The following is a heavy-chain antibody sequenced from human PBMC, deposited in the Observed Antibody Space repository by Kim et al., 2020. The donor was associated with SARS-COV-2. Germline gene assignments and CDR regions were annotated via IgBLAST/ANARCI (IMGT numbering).Heavy chain of an antibody. V-gene: IGHV4-34*01. Sequence: SETLSLTCAVYGGSFSGHYWSWIRQPPGKGLEWIGEIHQSGSTNYNPSLKSRVTISIDTSKNQFSLKLSSVTAADTGFYYCARDRAGVVPAPILGIGPHYDYFIMDVWGHGTTVTVSS. J-gene: IGHJ6*02. D-gene: IGHD2-2*02. CDR1: GGSFSGHY. CDR2: IHQSGST. CDR3: ARDRAGVVPAPILGIGPHYDYFIMDV.